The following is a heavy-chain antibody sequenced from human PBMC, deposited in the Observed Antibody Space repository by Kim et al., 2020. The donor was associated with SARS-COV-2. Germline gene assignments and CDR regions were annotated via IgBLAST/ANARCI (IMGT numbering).Heavy chain of an antibody. D-gene: IGHD3-10*01. CDR2: INHSGST. CDR3: ARGRALVLLWFGEPSDFDY. V-gene: IGHV4-34*01. CDR1: GGSFSGYY. Sequence: SETLSLTCAVYGGSFSGYYWSWIRQPPGKGLEWIGEINHSGSTNYNPSLKSRVTISVDTSKNQFSLKLSSVTAADTAVYYCARGRALVLLWFGEPSDFDYWGQGTLVTVSS. J-gene: IGHJ4*02.